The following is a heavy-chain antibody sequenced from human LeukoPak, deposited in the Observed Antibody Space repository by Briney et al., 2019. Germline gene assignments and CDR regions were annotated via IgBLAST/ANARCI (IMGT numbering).Heavy chain of an antibody. CDR2: ICYSGIT. Sequence: PSETLSLTCTVSGGSISSYYWNWIRQPPGKGLEWIGYICYSGITNYNPSLKSRVTISVDTSKNQFSLKLSSVTAADTAVYYRARQILTGSSFYYYYMDVWGKGTTVTISS. CDR3: ARQILTGSSFYYYYMDV. CDR1: GGSISSYY. D-gene: IGHD3-9*01. J-gene: IGHJ6*03. V-gene: IGHV4-59*08.